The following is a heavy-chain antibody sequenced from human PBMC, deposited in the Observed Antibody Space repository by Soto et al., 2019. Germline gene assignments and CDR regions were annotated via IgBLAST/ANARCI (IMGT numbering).Heavy chain of an antibody. V-gene: IGHV1-18*01. CDR2: ISAYNGNT. D-gene: IGHD6-19*01. J-gene: IGHJ6*02. CDR1: GYTFTSYG. Sequence: ASVMVPCKASGYTFTSYGISWVRQAPGQWLEWMGWISAYNGNTNYAQKLQCRVTMTTDTSTSTAYMELRSLRSDDTAVYYCARMYSSGWYVRPLYGFDVWGQGTTVTVSS. CDR3: ARMYSSGWYVRPLYGFDV.